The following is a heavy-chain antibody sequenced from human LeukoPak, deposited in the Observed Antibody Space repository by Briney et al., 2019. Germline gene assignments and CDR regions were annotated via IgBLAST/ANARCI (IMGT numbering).Heavy chain of an antibody. CDR3: ARDSFLRTYDSSGYYYPFDY. D-gene: IGHD3-22*01. CDR2: INPSGGST. Sequence: GASVKVSCKASGYTFTSYYMHWVRQAPGQGLEWMGIINPSGGSTSCAQKFQGRVTMTRDMSTSTVYMELSSLRSEDTAVYYCARDSFLRTYDSSGYYYPFDYWGQGTLVTVSS. J-gene: IGHJ4*02. V-gene: IGHV1-46*01. CDR1: GYTFTSYY.